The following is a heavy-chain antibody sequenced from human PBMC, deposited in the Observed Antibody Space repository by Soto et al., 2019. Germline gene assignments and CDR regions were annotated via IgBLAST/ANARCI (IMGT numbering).Heavy chain of an antibody. D-gene: IGHD3-22*01. V-gene: IGHV4-31*03. CDR2: IYYSGST. CDR3: AIANYYDSRSYYYVFGDYYGMDG. Sequence: QVQLQESGPGLVKPSQTLSLTCTVSGGSISSGGYYWSWIRQQPGKGLEWIGYIYYSGSTYYNPSLKSRVTISVETSKNQFSLKLSSVTAADTAVYYCAIANYYDSRSYYYVFGDYYGMDGWGQGTTVTVSS. J-gene: IGHJ6*02. CDR1: GGSISSGGYY.